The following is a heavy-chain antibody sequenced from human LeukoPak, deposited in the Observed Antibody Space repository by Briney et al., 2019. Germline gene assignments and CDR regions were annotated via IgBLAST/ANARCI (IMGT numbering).Heavy chain of an antibody. CDR1: GGSISTNTYY. Sequence: PSETLSLTCIVSGGSISTNTYYWGWIRLPPGRGLEWIGEIHHRGTTYYNPSLRSRVTISVDTSRNQFSLRLTSVTAADTAVYYCARVTYNGYQHFDYWGQGNLVTVS. CDR2: IHHRGTT. D-gene: IGHD3-10*01. V-gene: IGHV4-39*07. CDR3: ARVTYNGYQHFDY. J-gene: IGHJ4*02.